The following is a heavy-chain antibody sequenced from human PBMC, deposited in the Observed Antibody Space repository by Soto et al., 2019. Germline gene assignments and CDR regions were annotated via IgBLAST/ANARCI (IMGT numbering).Heavy chain of an antibody. CDR2: INHSGST. J-gene: IGHJ4*02. D-gene: IGHD2-8*02. CDR1: GGSFNGYY. CDR3: ARGHWSPLDG. V-gene: IGHV4-34*01. Sequence: QVQLQQWGAGLLKPAETLSLTGAVYGGSFNGYYWSWIRQPTGKGMEWIGEINHSGSTNYNPSLKSRVTISVDTSKNQFSLKLSSVTAADTAVYYCARGHWSPLDGWGQGTLVTVSS.